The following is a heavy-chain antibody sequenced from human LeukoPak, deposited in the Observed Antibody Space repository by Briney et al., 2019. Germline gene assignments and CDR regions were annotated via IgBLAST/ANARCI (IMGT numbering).Heavy chain of an antibody. Sequence: GGSLRLSCAASGFTFSTYGIHWVRQAPGKGLEWVAFIRYDGSNKYYADSVKGRFTISKDNANKSLYLQMNSLRADDTAVYFCTRGGGNYQGVDNWFDPWGQGTLVTVSS. CDR3: TRGGGNYQGVDNWFDP. J-gene: IGHJ5*02. V-gene: IGHV3-30*02. CDR2: IRYDGSNK. CDR1: GFTFSTYG. D-gene: IGHD1-7*01.